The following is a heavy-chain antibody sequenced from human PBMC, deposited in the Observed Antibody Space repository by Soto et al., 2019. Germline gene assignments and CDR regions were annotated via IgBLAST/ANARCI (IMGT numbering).Heavy chain of an antibody. CDR1: GFTFSSFG. J-gene: IGHJ4*02. V-gene: IGHV3-33*01. Sequence: QVQVVESGGGVVQPGTSLTLSCAASGFTFSSFGMHWVRQAPGKGLEWVAVIWHGGKNKDYADSLEGRFTISRDNSKSTLYLQMNSLRADDTAVYYCARDPVKDEAIDYWGQGTLVIVSS. CDR2: IWHGGKNK. CDR3: ARDPVKDEAIDY.